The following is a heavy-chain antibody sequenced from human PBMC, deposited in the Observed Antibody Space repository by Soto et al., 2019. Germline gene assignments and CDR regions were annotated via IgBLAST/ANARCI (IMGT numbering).Heavy chain of an antibody. D-gene: IGHD4-17*01. Sequence: GGSLRLSCAASGFTFSTYAMSWVRQAPGKGLEWVSGFSGNGGRTYYADSVKGRFTISRDNSKNTLYLQMNSLRVEDTAVYYCAKGTVTQVYYFDYWGQGTLVTVSS. V-gene: IGHV3-23*01. CDR3: AKGTVTQVYYFDY. CDR1: GFTFSTYA. CDR2: FSGNGGRT. J-gene: IGHJ4*02.